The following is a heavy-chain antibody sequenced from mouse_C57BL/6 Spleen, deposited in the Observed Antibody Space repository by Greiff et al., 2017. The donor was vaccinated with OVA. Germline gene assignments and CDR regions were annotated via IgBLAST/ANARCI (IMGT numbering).Heavy chain of an antibody. D-gene: IGHD2-1*01. CDR1: GYSITSGYY. V-gene: IGHV3-6*01. CDR3: AREMNGNYFYFDY. Sequence: VQLQQSGPGLVKPSQSLSLTCSVTGYSITSGYYWNWIRQFPGNKLEWMGYISYDGSNNYNPSLKNRISITRDTSKNQFFLKLNSVTTEDTATYYCAREMNGNYFYFDYWGQGTTLTVSS. CDR2: ISYDGSN. J-gene: IGHJ2*01.